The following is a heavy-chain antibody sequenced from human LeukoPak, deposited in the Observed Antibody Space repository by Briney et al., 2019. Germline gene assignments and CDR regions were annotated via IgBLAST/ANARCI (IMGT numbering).Heavy chain of an antibody. J-gene: IGHJ4*02. CDR3: TRSHDFDC. CDR2: ISSSSSTI. Sequence: GGSLRLSCAASGFTFSSYWMSWVRQAPGKGLEWVSYISSSSSTIYYADSVKGRFTISRDNAKNSLYLQMNSLRAEDTAVYYCTRSHDFDCWGQGTLVTVSS. V-gene: IGHV3-48*01. CDR1: GFTFSSYW.